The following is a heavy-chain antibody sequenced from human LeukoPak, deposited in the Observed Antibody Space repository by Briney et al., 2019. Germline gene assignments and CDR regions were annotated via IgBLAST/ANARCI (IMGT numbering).Heavy chain of an antibody. CDR3: AKEGAGSYSDYSFDS. V-gene: IGHV3-23*01. J-gene: IGHJ4*02. D-gene: IGHD3-10*01. CDR1: GFIFRSYA. CDR2: ITGTGYDT. Sequence: GGSLRLSCAASGFIFRSYAMAWVRQPPGKGLEWVSAITGTGYDTFYADSVKGRFSISRDNRKDTLYLEMNSLRAEDTARYYLAKEGAGSYSDYSFDSWGQGTLVTVSS.